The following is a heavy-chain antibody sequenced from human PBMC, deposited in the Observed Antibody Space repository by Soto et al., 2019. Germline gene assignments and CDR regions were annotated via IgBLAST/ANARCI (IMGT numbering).Heavy chain of an antibody. D-gene: IGHD2-15*01. CDR1: GFSLSSSS. CDR3: ARGCSGSCRFES. J-gene: IGHJ4*02. Sequence: VQLVESGGGFVEPGGSLRLSCAASGFSLSSSSMQWVRQAPGKGPEWIAYISDSSRGVVFYAESVKGRISMSRDNAKNSLYLQMDRLRADDSALYYCARGCSGSCRFESWGRGTQVTVSS. CDR2: ISDSSRGVV. V-gene: IGHV3-48*04.